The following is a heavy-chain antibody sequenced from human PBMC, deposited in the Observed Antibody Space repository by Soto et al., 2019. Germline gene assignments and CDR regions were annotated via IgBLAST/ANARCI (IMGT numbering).Heavy chain of an antibody. CDR1: GGSVSSTTW. J-gene: IGHJ5*02. CDR2: IYHNGRP. CDR3: ATLPPRSAVTVLPIPT. V-gene: IGHV4-4*02. Sequence: VQLRQAGPGLVKTSGTLSLTCVVSGGSVSSTTWWTWVRQPPGQRLVWIGEIYHNGRPTYSPSLRGRATISVDKSNHQCSLRLGSVTAADTAVYYCATLPPRSAVTVLPIPTWGQGIQVTFSA. D-gene: IGHD4-17*01.